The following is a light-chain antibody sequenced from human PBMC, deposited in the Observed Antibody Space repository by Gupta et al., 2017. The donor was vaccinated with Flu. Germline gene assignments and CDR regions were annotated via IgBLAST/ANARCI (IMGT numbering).Light chain of an antibody. Sequence: DVVMTQSPLFLSVTPGEPASISCRSSQRLLHSNGYTYFDWYLQKPGQPPQLLIYLGSMLASGGTDGFSGCGEVKDFTQRSSGGEDEDGGGYYGTQDLPTPNFGQGTKMEIK. V-gene: IGKV2-28*01. CDR3: TQDLPTPN. CDR1: QRLLHSNGYTY. CDR2: LGS. J-gene: IGKJ2*01.